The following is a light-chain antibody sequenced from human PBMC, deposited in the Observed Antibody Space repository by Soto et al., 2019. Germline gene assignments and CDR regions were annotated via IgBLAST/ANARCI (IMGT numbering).Light chain of an antibody. J-gene: IGLJ1*01. CDR2: EVS. Sequence: QSVLTQPASVSGSPGQSITISCTGTSSDIGRYNYVSWYQQHPGKAPKLMIYEVSNRPSGVSNRFSGSKSGNTASLTISGLQAEDEADYYCSSYTSSTTLHVFGTGTKLTVL. CDR1: SSDIGRYNY. V-gene: IGLV2-14*01. CDR3: SSYTSSTTLHV.